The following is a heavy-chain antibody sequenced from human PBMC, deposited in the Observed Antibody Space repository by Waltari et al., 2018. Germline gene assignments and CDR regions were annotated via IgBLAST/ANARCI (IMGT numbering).Heavy chain of an antibody. CDR2: VRAYNGNE. D-gene: IGHD3-22*01. CDR1: GYTFTSYG. Sequence: QVQLVQSGAEVKKPGASVKVSCKSSGYTFTSYGSSWVRQAPGQGLELMGWVRAYNGNENYARKLQRGVTMTTGTPTSRAYMELRSLRSDDTAVYYCARELDSSGTDWGQGTLVTVSS. CDR3: ARELDSSGTD. V-gene: IGHV1-18*01. J-gene: IGHJ4*02.